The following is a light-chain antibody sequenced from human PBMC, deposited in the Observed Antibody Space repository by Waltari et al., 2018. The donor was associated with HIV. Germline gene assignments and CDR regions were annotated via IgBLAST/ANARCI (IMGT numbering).Light chain of an antibody. J-gene: IGLJ3*02. CDR2: LNSDGSH. CDR3: QTWGTGIRGV. V-gene: IGLV4-69*01. Sequence: QLVLTQSPSASASLGASVKLTCTLSSGPSSYAIAWHQQQPEKGPRYLMKLNSDGSHSKGDGIPDRFSGSSSGAERYLTISSLQSEDEADYYCQTWGTGIRGVFGGGTKLTVL. CDR1: SGPSSYA.